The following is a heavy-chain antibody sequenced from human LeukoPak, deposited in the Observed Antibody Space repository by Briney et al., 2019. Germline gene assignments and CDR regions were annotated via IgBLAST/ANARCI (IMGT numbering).Heavy chain of an antibody. CDR2: ILYDGSSE. J-gene: IGHJ4*02. CDR1: GFTFSNYA. Sequence: PGESLRLSCAASGFTFSNYAMHWVRQAPGKGLEWVAFILYDGSSEYYADSVKGRFTISRDNSKNTLYLQMNSLRAEDTAVYSCAKVSIMGVVAFSTHYFDSWGQGALVTVSS. D-gene: IGHD2-15*01. CDR3: AKVSIMGVVAFSTHYFDS. V-gene: IGHV3-30*04.